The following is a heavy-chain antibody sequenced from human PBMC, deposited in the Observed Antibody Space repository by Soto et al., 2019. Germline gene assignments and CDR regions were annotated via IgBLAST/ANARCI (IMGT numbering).Heavy chain of an antibody. D-gene: IGHD6-6*01. V-gene: IGHV1-2*04. CDR3: ARGTGRIAARPMVGYYYYGMDV. Sequence: ASVKVSCKASGYTFTGYYMHWVRQAPGQGLEWMGWINPNSGGTNYAQKFQGWVTMTRDTSISTAYMELSRLRSDDTAVYYCARGTGRIAARPMVGYYYYGMDVWGQGTTVTAP. J-gene: IGHJ6*02. CDR2: INPNSGGT. CDR1: GYTFTGYY.